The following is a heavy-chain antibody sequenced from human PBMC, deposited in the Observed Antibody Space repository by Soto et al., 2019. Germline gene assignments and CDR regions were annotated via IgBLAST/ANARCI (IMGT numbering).Heavy chain of an antibody. CDR3: ARDPDYYYDY. D-gene: IGHD4-17*01. CDR2: IYSGDST. J-gene: IGHJ4*02. CDR1: GFTVSSNY. V-gene: IGHV3-66*01. Sequence: EVQLVESGGGLVQPGGSLRLSCAASGFTVSSNYMSWVRQAPGKGLEWVSVIYSGDSTYYADSVKGRFIISRDNSKNTLYHQMNRLRAEDTAVYYCARDPDYYYDYWGQGTLVTVSS.